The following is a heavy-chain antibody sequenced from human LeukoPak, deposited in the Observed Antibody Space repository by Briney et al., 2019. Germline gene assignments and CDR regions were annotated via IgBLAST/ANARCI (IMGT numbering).Heavy chain of an antibody. CDR1: GYTFTSYG. J-gene: IGHJ6*03. V-gene: IGHV1-18*01. CDR3: ARGPRGYSYGYLYYYYYMDV. CDR2: ISAYNGNT. Sequence: ASVKVSCKASGYTFTSYGISWVRQAPGQGLEWMGWISAYNGNTNYAQKFQGRVTMTRDTSISTAYMELSSLRSEDTAVYYCARGPRGYSYGYLYYYYYMDVWGKGTTVTVSS. D-gene: IGHD5-18*01.